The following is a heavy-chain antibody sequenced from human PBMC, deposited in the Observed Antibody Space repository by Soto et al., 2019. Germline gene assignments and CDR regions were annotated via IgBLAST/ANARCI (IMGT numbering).Heavy chain of an antibody. CDR3: AKGGGAAGPYNWFDP. V-gene: IGHV3-30*18. CDR1: GFTFSSYG. Sequence: QVQLVESGGGVVQPGRSLRLSCAASGFTFSSYGMHWVRQAPGKGLEWVAVISYDGSNKYYADSVKGRFTNARDNSKNTQCLQMNSPTAEDRAVYYCAKGGGAAGPYNWFDPWGQGTLVTVSS. CDR2: ISYDGSNK. D-gene: IGHD6-13*01. J-gene: IGHJ5*02.